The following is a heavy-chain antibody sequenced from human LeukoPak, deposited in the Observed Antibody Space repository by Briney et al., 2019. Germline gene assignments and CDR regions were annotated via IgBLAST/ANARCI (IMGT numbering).Heavy chain of an antibody. CDR2: ISYEGGTQ. J-gene: IGHJ5*02. CDR3: AKEGTPHVSTWYDL. Sequence: GGSLRLSCAASGVTLSPYGMHWVRQAPGKGLEWVAVISYEGGTQHYADSGKGRFIISRDNPRNTLYLQMNILRTENTAVYYCAKEGTPHVSTWYDLWGQGTQVIVSS. V-gene: IGHV3-30*18. D-gene: IGHD3-10*01. CDR1: GVTLSPYG.